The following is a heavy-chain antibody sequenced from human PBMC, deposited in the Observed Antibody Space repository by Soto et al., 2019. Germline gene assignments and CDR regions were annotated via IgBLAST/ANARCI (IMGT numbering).Heavy chain of an antibody. CDR2: IYWDNDK. Sequence: QITLKESGPTLVKPTQTLTLTCTFSGFSLNTGGLGVGWIRQPPGKALEWLALIYWDNDKRYSPSLMSRLTITKDTSKNQVVLTMTNMDPVDAATYYCVHSRCGGDCLQSYSSHYSYGMDVWGQGTAVTVSS. D-gene: IGHD2-21*02. V-gene: IGHV2-5*02. J-gene: IGHJ6*02. CDR1: GFSLNTGGLG. CDR3: VHSRCGGDCLQSYSSHYSYGMDV.